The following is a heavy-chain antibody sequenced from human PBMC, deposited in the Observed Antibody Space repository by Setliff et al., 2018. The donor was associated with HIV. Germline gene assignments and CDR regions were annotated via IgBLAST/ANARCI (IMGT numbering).Heavy chain of an antibody. V-gene: IGHV5-51*01. Sequence: GESLKISCKGSGYSFTNYWIGWVRQMPGKGLEWMGIIYPGDSDTRYCPSFQGQVTISADKSISTAYLQWSSLKASDTAMYYCARLSVVTATRIYYFDYWGQGTLVTVSS. CDR2: IYPGDSDT. J-gene: IGHJ4*02. D-gene: IGHD2-21*02. CDR1: GYSFTNYW. CDR3: ARLSVVTATRIYYFDY.